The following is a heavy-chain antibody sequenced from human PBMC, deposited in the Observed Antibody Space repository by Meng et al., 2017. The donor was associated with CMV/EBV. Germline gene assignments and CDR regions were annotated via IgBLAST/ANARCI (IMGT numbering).Heavy chain of an antibody. D-gene: IGHD2-2*02. V-gene: IGHV1-8*01. CDR1: GYTFTSYD. J-gene: IGHJ5*02. CDR2: MNPNSGNT. CDR3: ARRRAAAISNWFDR. Sequence: ASVKVSCKASGYTFTSYDINWVRQATGQGLEWMGWMNPNSGNTGYAQKFQGRVTMTRNTSISTAYMELSSLRSEDTAVYYCARRRAAAISNWFDRWGQGTLVTVSS.